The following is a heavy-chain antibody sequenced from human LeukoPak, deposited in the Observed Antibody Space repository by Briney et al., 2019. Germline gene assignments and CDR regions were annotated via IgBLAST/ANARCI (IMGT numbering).Heavy chain of an antibody. CDR2: IYYSGST. CDR1: GGSISPYY. CDR3: ARRSSGWYYFDY. D-gene: IGHD6-19*01. Sequence: LETLSLTCTVSGGSISPYYWSWIRQPPGKGLEWIGYIYYSGSTNYNPSLKSRVTISVDTSKNQFSLKLSSVTAADTAVYYCARRSSGWYYFDYWGQGTLVTVSS. J-gene: IGHJ4*02. V-gene: IGHV4-59*01.